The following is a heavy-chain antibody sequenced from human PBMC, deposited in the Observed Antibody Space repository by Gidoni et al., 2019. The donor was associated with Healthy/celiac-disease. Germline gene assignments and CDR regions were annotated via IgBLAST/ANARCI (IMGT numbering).Heavy chain of an antibody. CDR3: ARDKYSYGPDY. J-gene: IGHJ4*02. CDR2: ISAYNGNT. CDR1: GYTFTSYG. Sequence: HVQLVQSRPEVKNPGASVKDSCKASGYTFTSYGISWVRQAPGQGLEWMGWISAYNGNTNYAQKLQGRVTMTTDTTTSTAYMELRSLRSDDTAVYYCARDKYSYGPDYWGQGTLVTVSS. D-gene: IGHD5-18*01. V-gene: IGHV1-18*01.